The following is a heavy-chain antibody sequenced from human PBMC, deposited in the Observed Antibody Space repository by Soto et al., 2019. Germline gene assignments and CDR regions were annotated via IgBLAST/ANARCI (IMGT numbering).Heavy chain of an antibody. CDR1: GDSVSSNSAA. CDR2: TYYRSKGYN. D-gene: IGHD6-13*01. J-gene: IGHJ6*02. Sequence: QTLSLTCAISGDSVSSNSAAWNWIRQSPSRGLEWLGRTYYRSKGYNDYAVSVKSRITINPDTSKNQFSLQLNSVTPEDTAVYYCARVSYEQQLGGYYYSYGMEVWGQGTTVTVSS. CDR3: ARVSYEQQLGGYYYSYGMEV. V-gene: IGHV6-1*01.